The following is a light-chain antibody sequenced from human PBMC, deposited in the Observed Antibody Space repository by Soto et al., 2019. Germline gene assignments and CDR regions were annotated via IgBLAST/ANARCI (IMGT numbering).Light chain of an antibody. Sequence: QSVLTQPASVCGSPGQSITISCTGTSSDVGGYNYVSWYQQHPGKAPKHMIYDVSNRPSGVSNRFSGSKSGNTALTISGLQAEDEADYYCSSYTRSSTLVFGGGTKLTVL. J-gene: IGLJ2*01. CDR2: DVS. CDR3: SSYTRSSTLV. V-gene: IGLV2-14*01. CDR1: SSDVGGYNY.